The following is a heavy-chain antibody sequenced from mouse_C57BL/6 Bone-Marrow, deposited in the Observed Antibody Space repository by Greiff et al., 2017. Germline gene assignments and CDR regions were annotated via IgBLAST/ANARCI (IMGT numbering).Heavy chain of an antibody. CDR3: ARLFAY. V-gene: IGHV1-81*01. J-gene: IGHJ3*01. CDR2: IYPRSGNT. Sequence: QVQLQQSGAELARPGASVKLSCKASGYTFTSYGISWVKQRTGQGLEWIGGIYPRSGNTYYNEKFKGKATLTADKSSSTAYMELRSLTSEDSAVYFCARLFAYWGQGTLVTVSA. CDR1: GYTFTSYG.